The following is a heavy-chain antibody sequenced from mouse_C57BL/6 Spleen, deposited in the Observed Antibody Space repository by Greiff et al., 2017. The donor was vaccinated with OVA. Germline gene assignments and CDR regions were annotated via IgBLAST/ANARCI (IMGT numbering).Heavy chain of an antibody. D-gene: IGHD1-1*01. CDR1: GYTFTSYW. CDR2: INPSNGGT. Sequence: QVQLKEPGTELVKPGASVKLSCKASGYTFTSYWMHWVKQRPGQGLEWIGNINPSNGGTNYNEKFKSKATLTVDKSSSTAYMQLSSLTSEDSAVYYCARSRDGSSPWFAYWGQGTLVTVSA. V-gene: IGHV1-53*01. CDR3: ARSRDGSSPWFAY. J-gene: IGHJ3*01.